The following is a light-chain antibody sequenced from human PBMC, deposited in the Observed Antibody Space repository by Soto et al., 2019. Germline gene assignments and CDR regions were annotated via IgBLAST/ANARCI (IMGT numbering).Light chain of an antibody. V-gene: IGKV1-9*01. CDR1: QDISSY. CDR3: QQVNSYPLT. J-gene: IGKJ3*01. Sequence: DIQLTQSPSFLSASVGDRITITCRASQDISSYVAWYQQKPGKAPNLLIYAASTLQSGVPSRFGGSGSGTEFTLTISSLQPEDFATYYCQQVNSYPLTFGPGTKVDF. CDR2: AAS.